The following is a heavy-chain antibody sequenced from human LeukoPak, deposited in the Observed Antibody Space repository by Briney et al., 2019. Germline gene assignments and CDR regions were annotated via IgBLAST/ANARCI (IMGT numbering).Heavy chain of an antibody. CDR2: FYSGGCT. Sequence: PGGSLRLSCAASGFTVNTNYLTWVRQAPGKGLEWVSIFYSGGCTYYADSVKGRFAMSRDNSKNTLYLQMNSLRAEDTAVYNCARFSSGWYFDYWGQGTLVTVSS. CDR1: GFTVNTNY. D-gene: IGHD6-19*01. CDR3: ARFSSGWYFDY. J-gene: IGHJ4*02. V-gene: IGHV3-66*02.